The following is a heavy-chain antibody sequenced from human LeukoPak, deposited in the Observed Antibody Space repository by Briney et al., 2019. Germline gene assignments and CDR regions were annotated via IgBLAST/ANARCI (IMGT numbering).Heavy chain of an antibody. V-gene: IGHV3-48*04. J-gene: IGHJ6*03. D-gene: IGHD5-24*01. CDR1: GFTFSSYS. CDR2: ISSSSSTI. CDR3: ARVTGMATITYYYYMGV. Sequence: PGGSLRLSCAASGFTFSSYSMNWVRQAPGKGLEWVSYISSSSSTIYYADSVKGRFTISRDNAKNSLYLQMNSLRAEDTAVYYCARVTGMATITYYYYMGVWGKGTTVTVSS.